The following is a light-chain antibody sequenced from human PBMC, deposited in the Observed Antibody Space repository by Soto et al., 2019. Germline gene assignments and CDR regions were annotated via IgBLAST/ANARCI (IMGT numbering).Light chain of an antibody. V-gene: IGLV1-40*01. CDR3: QSYDSSLSAYV. J-gene: IGLJ1*01. CDR1: SSNIGAGYD. CDR2: GNS. Sequence: QSVLAQPASVSGAPGQKVTISCTGSSSNIGAGYDLHWYQQLPVTAPKLLLYGNSNRPSGVPDRFSGSKSGTSASLAITGLQAEDEADYYCQSYDSSLSAYVFGTGTKVTVL.